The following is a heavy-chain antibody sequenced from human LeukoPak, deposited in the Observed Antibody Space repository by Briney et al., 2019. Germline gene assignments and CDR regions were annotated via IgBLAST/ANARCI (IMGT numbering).Heavy chain of an antibody. D-gene: IGHD6-19*01. CDR2: INPSGGST. Sequence: ASVKVSCKASGYTFTSYYMHWVRQAPGQGLEWMGIINPSGGSTSYAQKFQGRVTMTRDTSTSTVYMELSSPRSEDTAVYYCARVGGIAVADDAFDIWGQGTMVTVSS. V-gene: IGHV1-46*01. CDR1: GYTFTSYY. CDR3: ARVGGIAVADDAFDI. J-gene: IGHJ3*02.